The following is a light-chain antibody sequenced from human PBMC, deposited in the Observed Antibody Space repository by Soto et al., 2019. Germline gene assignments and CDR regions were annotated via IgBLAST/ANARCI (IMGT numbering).Light chain of an antibody. V-gene: IGKV1-5*01. CDR2: DAS. Sequence: DIQMTQSPSILSASVGDRVTITCRASQSVNIWLAWYRQKPGKAANLLIYDASSLQSGVPSRWCGGGAGTDYSIPIRTLQADDVSSSCCHQHDSFPRTFGQGT. J-gene: IGKJ1*01. CDR3: HQHDSFPRT. CDR1: QSVNIW.